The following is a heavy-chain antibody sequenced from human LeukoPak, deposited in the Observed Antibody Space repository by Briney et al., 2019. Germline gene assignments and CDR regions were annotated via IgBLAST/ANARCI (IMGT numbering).Heavy chain of an antibody. CDR1: GYSISSGYY. Sequence: SETLSLTCAVSGYSISSGYYWAWIRQPPGKGLDWIGSMYHSGSAYYNPSLKSRVAMSVDASKNQFFLKLTSVTAADTAIYYCARGWGARTGEAFDIWGQGTLVTVSS. CDR2: MYHSGSA. V-gene: IGHV4-38-2*01. D-gene: IGHD3-10*01. J-gene: IGHJ3*02. CDR3: ARGWGARTGEAFDI.